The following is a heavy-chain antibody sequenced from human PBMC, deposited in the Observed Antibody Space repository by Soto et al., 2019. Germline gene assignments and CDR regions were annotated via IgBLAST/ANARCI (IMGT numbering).Heavy chain of an antibody. V-gene: IGHV4-59*07. Sequence: PSATLSLTCPVYGYYIIFYYCSWIRQAPGKGLEWIGYIYYSASTNYSPSLKSRVTISVDTSKNQFSLKLSSVTAADTAMYYCARLDSGSYPYYYYYGMDVWGQGTTVS. D-gene: IGHD1-26*01. CDR1: GYYIIFYY. J-gene: IGHJ6*02. CDR2: IYYSAST. CDR3: ARLDSGSYPYYYYYGMDV.